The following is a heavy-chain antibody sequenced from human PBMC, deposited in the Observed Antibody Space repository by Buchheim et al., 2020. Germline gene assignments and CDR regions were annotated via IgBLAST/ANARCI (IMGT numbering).Heavy chain of an antibody. CDR3: ARIVGATTFDY. CDR1: GCSISSYY. V-gene: IGHV4-59*01. J-gene: IGHJ4*02. CDR2: IYYSRST. D-gene: IGHD1-26*01. Sequence: QVQLQESGPGLVKPSETLSLTCTVSGCSISSYYWSWIRQPPGKGLEWIGYIYYSRSTNYNPPLKSRSTISVDTSKNQFALKLSSVTAADTAVYYCARIVGATTFDYWGQGTL.